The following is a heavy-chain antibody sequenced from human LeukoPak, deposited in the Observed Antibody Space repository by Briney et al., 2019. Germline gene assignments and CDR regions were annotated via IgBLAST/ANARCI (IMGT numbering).Heavy chain of an antibody. CDR1: GFTFSSYW. D-gene: IGHD3-10*01. J-gene: IGHJ4*02. V-gene: IGHV3-74*01. Sequence: GGSLRLSCAASGFTFSSYWMHWVRQAPGKGLVWVSRIKSDGSSTNYADSVKGRFTISRDNAKNTLCLQMNSLRAEDTAVYYCARDRGEFYLDYWGQGTLVTVSS. CDR3: ARDRGEFYLDY. CDR2: IKSDGSST.